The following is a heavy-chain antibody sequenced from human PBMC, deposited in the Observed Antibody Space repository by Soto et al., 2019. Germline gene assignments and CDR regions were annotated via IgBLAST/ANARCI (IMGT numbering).Heavy chain of an antibody. D-gene: IGHD6-13*01. CDR2: ISTYNGNT. V-gene: IGHV1-18*01. Sequence: ASVKVSCKGSGYTFLNYGISWVRQAPGQGLEWMGWISTYNGNTKYAQKVQGRVTMTTETSTYTAYMELRSLRSDDTAVYYCAKDWASISWVRSSDALDIWGLGTVVTGSS. CDR1: GYTFLNYG. J-gene: IGHJ3*02. CDR3: AKDWASISWVRSSDALDI.